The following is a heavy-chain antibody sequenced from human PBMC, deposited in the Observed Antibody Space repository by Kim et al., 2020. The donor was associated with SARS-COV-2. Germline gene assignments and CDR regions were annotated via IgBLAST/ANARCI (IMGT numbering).Heavy chain of an antibody. D-gene: IGHD6-19*01. CDR2: IGDSGTST. V-gene: IGHV3-23*01. J-gene: IGHJ4*02. CDR1: GFTFSSYG. Sequence: GGSLRLSCAASGFTFSSYGMSWVRQAPGKGLEWVSSIGDSGTSTYYADSVKGRFTISRDNSKSTLYLQMNSLRVEDTAIYYCAKKATTSGWFPFDNWGQGTLVTVSS. CDR3: AKKATTSGWFPFDN.